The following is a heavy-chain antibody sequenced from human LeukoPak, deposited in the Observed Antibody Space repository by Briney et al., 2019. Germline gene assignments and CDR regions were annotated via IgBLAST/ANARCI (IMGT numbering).Heavy chain of an antibody. Sequence: SSETLSLTCTVSGGSISSYYWSWIRQPPGKGLEWIGYIYYSGSTNYNPSLKSRVTISVDTSKNQFSLKLSSVTAADTAVYYCARVRRIRDAFDIWGQGTMVTVSS. V-gene: IGHV4-59*01. J-gene: IGHJ3*02. CDR2: IYYSGST. CDR1: GGSISSYY. CDR3: ARVRRIRDAFDI.